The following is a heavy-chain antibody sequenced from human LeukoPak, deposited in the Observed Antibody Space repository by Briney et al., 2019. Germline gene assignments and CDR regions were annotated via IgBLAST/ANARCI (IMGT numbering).Heavy chain of an antibody. CDR2: IIPILGIA. V-gene: IGHV1-69*04. D-gene: IGHD2-2*01. Sequence: SVKVSCKASGGTFSSYTISWVRQAPGQGLEWMGRIIPILGIANYAQKFQGRVTITADKSTSTAYMELSSLRSEDTAVYYCARDGAPYCSSTSCYPDGFGPWGQGTLVTVSS. J-gene: IGHJ5*02. CDR1: GGTFSSYT. CDR3: ARDGAPYCSSTSCYPDGFGP.